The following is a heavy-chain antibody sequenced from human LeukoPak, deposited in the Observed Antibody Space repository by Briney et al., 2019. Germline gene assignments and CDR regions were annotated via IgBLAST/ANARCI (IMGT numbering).Heavy chain of an antibody. CDR1: GFTFSSYG. V-gene: IGHV3-30*02. D-gene: IGHD5-12*01. CDR3: AKNIVANQFYYYYMDV. J-gene: IGHJ6*03. CDR2: IRYDRRNQ. Sequence: GGSLRLSCAASGFTFSSYGMHWVRQAPGKGLEWVAFIRYDRRNQYYADSVKGRFTISRDNSKNTLYLQMNSLRAEDTAVYYCAKNIVANQFYYYYMDVWGKGTAVTVSS.